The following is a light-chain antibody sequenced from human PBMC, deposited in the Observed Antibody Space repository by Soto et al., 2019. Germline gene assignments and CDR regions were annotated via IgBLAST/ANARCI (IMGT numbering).Light chain of an antibody. J-gene: IGKJ1*01. Sequence: IQMTQSPSSLSASVGDRVSITCRASQSIGSWLAWYQQKPGKAPELLIYDASSLESGVPSRFSGSGSGTEFTLTISSLQPDDFATYYCQQYDSYSWTFGQGTKVDI. CDR2: DAS. CDR3: QQYDSYSWT. CDR1: QSIGSW. V-gene: IGKV1-5*01.